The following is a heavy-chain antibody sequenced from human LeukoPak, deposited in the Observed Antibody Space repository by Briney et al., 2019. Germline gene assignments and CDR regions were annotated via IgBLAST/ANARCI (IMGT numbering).Heavy chain of an antibody. D-gene: IGHD5-12*01. CDR2: IYSSGST. J-gene: IGHJ4*02. Sequence: PSETLSLTCTVSGGSISGYYWSWIRQPPGKGLEWIGYIYSSGSTYYNPSLKSRVTISVDTSKNQFSLKLSSVTAADTAVYYCARLWLARDYFDYWGQGTLVTVSS. CDR3: ARLWLARDYFDY. V-gene: IGHV4-4*08. CDR1: GGSISGYY.